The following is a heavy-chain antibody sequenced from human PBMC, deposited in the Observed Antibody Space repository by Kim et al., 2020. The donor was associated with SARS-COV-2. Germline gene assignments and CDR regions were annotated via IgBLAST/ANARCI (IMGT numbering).Heavy chain of an antibody. CDR1: GGTFSSYA. CDR2: IIPIFGTA. J-gene: IGHJ4*02. V-gene: IGHV1-69*13. D-gene: IGHD3-22*01. CDR3: ARDLEEGYYDSSGYYLGPG. Sequence: SVKVSCKASGGTFSSYAISWVRQAPGQGLEWMGGIIPIFGTANYAQKFQGRVTITADESTSTAYMELSSLRSEDTAVYYCARDLEEGYYDSSGYYLGPGWGQGTLVTVSS.